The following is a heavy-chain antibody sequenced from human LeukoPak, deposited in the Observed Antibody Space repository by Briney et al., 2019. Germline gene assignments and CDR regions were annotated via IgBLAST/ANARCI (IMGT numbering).Heavy chain of an antibody. V-gene: IGHV3-23*01. CDR3: AKVYFDWLPRRHFDY. D-gene: IGHD3-9*01. CDR2: ISGSGGST. J-gene: IGHJ4*02. CDR1: VFTFSSYA. Sequence: GGSLRLSCAASVFTFSSYAMSWVRQAPGKGLEWVSAISGSGGSTYYADSVKGRFTISRDNSKNTLYLQMKSLRDEDTAVYYCAKVYFDWLPRRHFDYWGQGTLVTVSS.